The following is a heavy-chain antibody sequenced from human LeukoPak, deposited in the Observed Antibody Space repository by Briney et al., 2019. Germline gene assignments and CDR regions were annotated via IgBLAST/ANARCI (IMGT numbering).Heavy chain of an antibody. Sequence: PGGSLRLSCAASVYTSSIYILNCVPHAPGEGREWVSHVNRDGRSKSSAHSLKGRFTLSRDNAGNAMFMQINSLGVEDTAVYYCARDYWVLVAAIGSAAAFDVWGHGTMVIVSP. CDR1: VYTSSIYI. J-gene: IGHJ3*01. V-gene: IGHV3-48*01. CDR2: VNRDGRSK. D-gene: IGHD2-21*02. CDR3: ARDYWVLVAAIGSAAAFDV.